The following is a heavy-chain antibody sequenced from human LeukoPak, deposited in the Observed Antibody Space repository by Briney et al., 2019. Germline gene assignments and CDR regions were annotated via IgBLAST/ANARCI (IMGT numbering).Heavy chain of an antibody. J-gene: IGHJ5*02. V-gene: IGHV4-59*11. Sequence: ETLSLTCSVSGASMNGHYWTWIRLSPGKGLEWIGYISHSGSTIYNPSLRSRVIMALEASKTEFSLRLNSVTVADTAVYYCARVFRGAVTSNWFDPWGQATPVTVSS. CDR3: ARVFRGAVTSNWFDP. D-gene: IGHD3-3*01. CDR1: GASMNGHY. CDR2: ISHSGST.